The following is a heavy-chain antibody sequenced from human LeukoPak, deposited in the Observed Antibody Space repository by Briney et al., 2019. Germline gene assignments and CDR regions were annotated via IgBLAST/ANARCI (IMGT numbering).Heavy chain of an antibody. CDR1: GGSISSGGYY. CDR2: IYHSGST. J-gene: IGHJ4*02. D-gene: IGHD1-1*01. Sequence: PSETLSLTCTVSGGSISSGGYYWSWIRQPPGKGLEWIGYIYHSGSTYYNPSLKSRVTISVDRSKNQFSLKLSSVTAADTAVYYCARDGQTTGDFDYWGQGTLVTVSS. CDR3: ARDGQTTGDFDY. V-gene: IGHV4-30-2*01.